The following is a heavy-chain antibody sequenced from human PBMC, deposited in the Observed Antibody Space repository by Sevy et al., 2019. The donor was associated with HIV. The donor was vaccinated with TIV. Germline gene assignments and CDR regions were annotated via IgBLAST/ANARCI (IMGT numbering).Heavy chain of an antibody. CDR2: IYSDGRSK. Sequence: GGSLRLSCAASGFTFRSFDMHWVRQAPGKGPEWVALIYSDGRSKYYSDSVKGRFTISRDNSDNTLYLQMNNLGAEDTAVYYCARDLGSGWFPLDYWGQGTLVTVSS. V-gene: IGHV3-33*01. D-gene: IGHD6-19*01. CDR3: ARDLGSGWFPLDY. J-gene: IGHJ4*02. CDR1: GFTFRSFD.